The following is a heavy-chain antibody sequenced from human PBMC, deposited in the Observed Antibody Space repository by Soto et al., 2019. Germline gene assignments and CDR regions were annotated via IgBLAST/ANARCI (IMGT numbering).Heavy chain of an antibody. D-gene: IGHD5-12*01. J-gene: IGHJ5*02. Sequence: PGGSLRLSCASSGFTFSSYAVSWVRQAPGKGLEWVSAISGSGGSTYYADSVKGRFTISRDNSKNTLYLQMNSLRAEDTAVYYCAKLRIVATNWFDPWGQGTLVTVSS. CDR3: AKLRIVATNWFDP. V-gene: IGHV3-23*01. CDR2: ISGSGGST. CDR1: GFTFSSYA.